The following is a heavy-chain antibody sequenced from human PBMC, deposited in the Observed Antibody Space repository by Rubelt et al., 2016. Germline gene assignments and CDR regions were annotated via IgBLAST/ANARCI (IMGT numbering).Heavy chain of an antibody. J-gene: IGHJ4*02. CDR2: ISGSGGST. V-gene: IGHV3-23*04. CDR3: AKDDSGGWYY. D-gene: IGHD6-19*01. Sequence: EVQVVESGGGLVQPGGSLRLSCAASGFTISDHWMHWVRQAPGKGLEWVSAISGSGGSTYYADSVKGRFTISRDSAKNTLYLQMNSLRAEYTAVYYCAKDDSGGWYYWGQGTLVTVSS. CDR1: GFTISDHW.